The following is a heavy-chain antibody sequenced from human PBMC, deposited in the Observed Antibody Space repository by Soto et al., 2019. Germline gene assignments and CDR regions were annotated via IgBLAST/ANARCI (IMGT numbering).Heavy chain of an antibody. CDR1: GYSFASHW. J-gene: IGHJ3*02. CDR3: ARPHVYYYDSSGSLHDAFDI. D-gene: IGHD3-22*01. Sequence: PGESLKISCKASGYSFASHWIGWVRQMPGKGLEWMGIIFPADSDARYSPSFQGQVTISADKSITTAYLQWSGLKASDTAMYYCARPHVYYYDSSGSLHDAFDIWGQGTLVTVSS. V-gene: IGHV5-51*01. CDR2: IFPADSDA.